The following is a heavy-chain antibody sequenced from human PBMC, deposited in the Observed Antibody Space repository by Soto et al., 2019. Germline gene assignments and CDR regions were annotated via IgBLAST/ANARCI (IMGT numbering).Heavy chain of an antibody. J-gene: IGHJ4*02. D-gene: IGHD4-17*01. CDR3: TRSRYGDPDY. CDR2: LYHGGST. Sequence: EVQLVQSGGGLIQPEGSLKLSCAAPGIIVSSNYMSWVRRAPGKGLEWVSVLYHGGSTYYADSVKGRFTISRDNSKNTLFLQMNSLRAEDTAVYYCTRSRYGDPDYWGQGTLVTVSS. CDR1: GIIVSSNY. V-gene: IGHV3-53*01.